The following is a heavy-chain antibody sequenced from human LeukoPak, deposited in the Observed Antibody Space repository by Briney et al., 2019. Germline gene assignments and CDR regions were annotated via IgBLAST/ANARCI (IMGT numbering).Heavy chain of an antibody. CDR3: AREGGITMIVVDDLDY. V-gene: IGHV3-30-3*01. CDR2: ISYDGSNK. J-gene: IGHJ4*02. CDR1: GFTFSSYA. D-gene: IGHD3-22*01. Sequence: GGSLRLSCAASGFTFSSYAMHWVRQAPGKGLEWVAVISYDGSNKYYADSVKGRFTISRDNSKNTLYLQMNSLRAEDTAVYYCAREGGITMIVVDDLDYWGQGTLVTVSS.